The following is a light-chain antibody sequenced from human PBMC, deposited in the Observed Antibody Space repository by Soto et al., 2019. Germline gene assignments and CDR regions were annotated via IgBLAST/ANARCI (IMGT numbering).Light chain of an antibody. V-gene: IGLV2-8*01. J-gene: IGLJ2*01. CDR3: SSFAGSPVV. CDR1: SSDVGEENY. CDR2: EVS. Sequence: QSALTHPPSASGSPGQSVTITCSGTSSDVGEENYVSWYQQHPGKVPKLILYEVSKRPSGVPDRFSGSRSGNTASLTVSGLQAEDEADYSCSSFAGSPVVLGGGTKLTVL.